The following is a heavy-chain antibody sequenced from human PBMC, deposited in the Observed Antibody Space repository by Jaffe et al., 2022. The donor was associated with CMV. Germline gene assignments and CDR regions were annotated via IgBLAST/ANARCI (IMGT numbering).Heavy chain of an antibody. J-gene: IGHJ5*02. D-gene: IGHD1-26*01. V-gene: IGHV4-34*01. CDR1: GGSFSGYY. CDR3: ARGPARGATPNWFDP. CDR2: INHSGST. Sequence: QVQLQQWGAGLLKPSETLSLTCAVYGGSFSGYYWSWIRQPPGKGLEWIGEINHSGSTNYNPSLKSRVTISVDTSKNQFSLKLSSVTAADTAVYYCARGPARGATPNWFDPWGQGTLVTVSS.